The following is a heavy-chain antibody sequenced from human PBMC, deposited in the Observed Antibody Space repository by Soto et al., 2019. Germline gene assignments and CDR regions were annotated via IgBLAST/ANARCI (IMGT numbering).Heavy chain of an antibody. V-gene: IGHV3-33*01. Sequence: QVQLVESGGGVVQPERSLRLSCAASGFTFSSYGMHWVRQAPGKGLEWVAVIWYDGSKKYYADSVKGRFTISRDNFKNKMDLQMISLRAEAMAVYYCARDGNCSGGSCYSVPVFDYWGPGTLVTVST. D-gene: IGHD2-15*01. CDR2: IWYDGSKK. CDR1: GFTFSSYG. J-gene: IGHJ4*02. CDR3: ARDGNCSGGSCYSVPVFDY.